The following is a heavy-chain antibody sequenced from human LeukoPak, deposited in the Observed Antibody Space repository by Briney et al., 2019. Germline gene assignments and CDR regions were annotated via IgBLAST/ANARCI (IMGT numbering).Heavy chain of an antibody. Sequence: GASVKVSCKTSGYTFTGYYMHWVRQAPGQGPEWMGRINPNSGGTNYAQKFQGRVTMTRDTSISTTYMELSRLRSDDTAVYYCARSYDTSGYYPYYFDYWGQGTLVTVSS. CDR1: GYTFTGYY. D-gene: IGHD3-22*01. V-gene: IGHV1-2*06. J-gene: IGHJ4*02. CDR2: INPNSGGT. CDR3: ARSYDTSGYYPYYFDY.